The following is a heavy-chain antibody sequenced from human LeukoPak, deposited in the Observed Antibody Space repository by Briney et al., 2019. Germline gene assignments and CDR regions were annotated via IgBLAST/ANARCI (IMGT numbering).Heavy chain of an antibody. CDR1: GFTASRNY. CDR2: IYSDGRT. Sequence: GGSLRLSCAASGFTASRNYMSWVRQAPGKGLEWVSVIYSDGRTYYEDSVKGRFTISRDNSKNTLHLQMNSLRAEDTAVYYCARDSGYDLRPTLDYWGQGTLVTVSS. V-gene: IGHV3-53*01. D-gene: IGHD5-12*01. CDR3: ARDSGYDLRPTLDY. J-gene: IGHJ4*02.